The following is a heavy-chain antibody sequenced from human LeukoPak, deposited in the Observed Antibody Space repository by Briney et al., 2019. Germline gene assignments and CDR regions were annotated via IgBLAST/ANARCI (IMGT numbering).Heavy chain of an antibody. V-gene: IGHV3-74*01. Sequence: GGSLRLSCAASGFTFSNYWMHWVRQAPGKGLVWVSRINTDGSRTSYADSVKGRFTISRDNAKNSLYLQMNSLRAEDTAVYYCARPHGAYSSSLPYDYWGQGTLVTVSS. CDR2: INTDGSRT. J-gene: IGHJ4*02. D-gene: IGHD6-13*01. CDR1: GFTFSNYW. CDR3: ARPHGAYSSSLPYDY.